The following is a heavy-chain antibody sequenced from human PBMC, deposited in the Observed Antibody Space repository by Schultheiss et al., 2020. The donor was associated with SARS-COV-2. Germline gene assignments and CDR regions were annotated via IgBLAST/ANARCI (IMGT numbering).Heavy chain of an antibody. J-gene: IGHJ4*02. CDR2: IYYSGST. V-gene: IGHV4-39*01. Sequence: SQTLSLTCAVFGGSISSDNWWSWVRQPPGKGLEWIGSIYYSGSTYYNPSLKSRVTISLDTSKNHFSLNLTSVTAADTAVYYCVRRIVGRPVDNWGRGTLVTVSS. CDR1: GGSISSDNW. D-gene: IGHD1-14*01. CDR3: VRRIVGRPVDN.